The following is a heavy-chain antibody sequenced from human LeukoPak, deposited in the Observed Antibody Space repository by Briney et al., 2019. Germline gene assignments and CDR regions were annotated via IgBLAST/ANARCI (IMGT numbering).Heavy chain of an antibody. CDR2: IYTSGNT. CDR1: GGSISSGTYY. V-gene: IGHV4-61*09. J-gene: IGHJ1*01. Sequence: PSETLSLTCSVSGGSISSGTYYWSWIRQPAGKGLEWIGHIYTSGNTNYNPSLKSRVTISLDTSKNQFFLKLKSVTAADTAVYYCARDSSSPRVKYFQHWGQGTLVTVSS. D-gene: IGHD6-6*01. CDR3: ARDSSSPRVKYFQH.